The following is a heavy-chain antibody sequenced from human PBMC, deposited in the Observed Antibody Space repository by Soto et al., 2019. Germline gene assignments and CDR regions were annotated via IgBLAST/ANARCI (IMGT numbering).Heavy chain of an antibody. CDR3: TTPGSGSLGP. J-gene: IGHJ5*02. CDR2: IKSKTDGGTT. D-gene: IGHD1-26*01. Sequence: GGSLRLSCAASGFTFSSYAMSWVRQAPGKGLEWVSAIKSKTDGGTTDYAAPVKGRFTISRDDSKNTLYLQMNSLKTEDTAVYYCTTPGSGSLGPWGQGTLVTVSS. V-gene: IGHV3-15*01. CDR1: GFTFSSYA.